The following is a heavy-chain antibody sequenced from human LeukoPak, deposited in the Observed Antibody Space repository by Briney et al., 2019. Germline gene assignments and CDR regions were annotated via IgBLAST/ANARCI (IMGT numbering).Heavy chain of an antibody. Sequence: PSETLSLTCAVYGGSFSGYYWSWIRQPPGKGLEWIGEINHSGSTNYNPSLKSRVTISVDTSKNQFSLKLSSVTAADTAVYYCARGTGWDCSSTSCYPWYFDLWGRGTLVTVSS. CDR2: INHSGST. J-gene: IGHJ2*01. CDR1: GGSFSGYY. V-gene: IGHV4-34*01. D-gene: IGHD2-2*01. CDR3: ARGTGWDCSSTSCYPWYFDL.